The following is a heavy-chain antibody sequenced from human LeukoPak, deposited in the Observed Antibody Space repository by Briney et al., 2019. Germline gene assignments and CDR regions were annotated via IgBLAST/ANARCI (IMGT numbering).Heavy chain of an antibody. J-gene: IGHJ4*02. CDR1: GGSISSSSYY. V-gene: IGHV4-39*07. Sequence: PSETLSLTCTVSGGSISSSSYYWGWIRQPPGKGLEWIGSIYYSGSTYYNPSLKSRVTISVDTSKNQFSLKLSSVTAADTAVYYCARARIAAGDFDYWGQGTLVTVSS. CDR2: IYYSGST. D-gene: IGHD6-13*01. CDR3: ARARIAAGDFDY.